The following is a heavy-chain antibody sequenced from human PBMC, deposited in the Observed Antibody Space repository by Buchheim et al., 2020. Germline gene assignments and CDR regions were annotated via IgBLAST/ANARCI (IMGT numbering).Heavy chain of an antibody. CDR1: GGTSSTYT. Sequence: QVQLVQSGAEVKKPGSSVKVSCKASGGTSSTYTINWVRQAPGQGLEWMGRIIPILGLTTSAQKFQGRVTITADKSTSTVYMELSSLRSEDTAFYYCAAERVGRAGLDVWGQGTT. CDR3: AAERVGRAGLDV. J-gene: IGHJ6*02. CDR2: IIPILGLT. V-gene: IGHV1-69*02. D-gene: IGHD1-26*01.